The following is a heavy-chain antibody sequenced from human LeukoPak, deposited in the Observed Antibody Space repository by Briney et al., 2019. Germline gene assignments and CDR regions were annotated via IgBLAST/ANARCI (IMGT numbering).Heavy chain of an antibody. J-gene: IGHJ3*02. Sequence: GESLKISCKGSGYSFSSYWIGWVRQMPGKGLEWMGIIDPSDSDARYSPSFQGQVTISVDKSISTAYLQWTSLKAEDTAVYYCTTSGNPSLIDMWGQGTMVTVSS. CDR1: GYSFSSYW. CDR3: TTSGNPSLIDM. CDR2: IDPSDSDA. V-gene: IGHV5-51*01. D-gene: IGHD1-26*01.